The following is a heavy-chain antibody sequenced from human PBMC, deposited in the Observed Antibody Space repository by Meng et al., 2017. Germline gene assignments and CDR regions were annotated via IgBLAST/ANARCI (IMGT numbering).Heavy chain of an antibody. CDR1: GFTFSSYG. CDR2: ISYDGSNK. D-gene: IGHD2-2*02. CDR3: ARELYLAEFDP. J-gene: IGHJ5*02. V-gene: IGHV3-30*19. Sequence: VGLWGLGGGVVQPGRSRRLSCPASGFTFSSYGMHWVRQAPGKGLEWVAVISYDGSNKYYADSVKGRFTISRDNSKNTLYLQMNSLRAEDTAVYYCARELYLAEFDPWGQGTLVTVSS.